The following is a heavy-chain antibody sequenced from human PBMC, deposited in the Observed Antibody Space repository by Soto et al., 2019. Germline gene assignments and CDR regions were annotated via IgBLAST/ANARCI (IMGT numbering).Heavy chain of an antibody. V-gene: IGHV1-46*01. CDR2: INPRGGST. J-gene: IGHJ6*02. CDR3: ARDRPTIFGVVIRNYYYYYYGMDV. D-gene: IGHD3-3*01. CDR1: GYTFTSEY. Sequence: AAVKVSSKASGYTFTSEYMHWVRQAPGQGLEWMGIINPRGGSTSYAQKVQGRVTMTRDTSTSTVYMELSSLRSEDTAVYYCARDRPTIFGVVIRNYYYYYYGMDVWGQGTTVTVSS.